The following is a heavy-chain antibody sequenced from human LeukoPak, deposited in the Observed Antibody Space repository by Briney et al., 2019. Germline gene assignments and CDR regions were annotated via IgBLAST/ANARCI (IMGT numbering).Heavy chain of an antibody. J-gene: IGHJ4*02. CDR2: IYSGGST. CDR3: VKDVKSMAGHY. D-gene: IGHD6-19*01. Sequence: PGGSLRLSCAASGFTVSSSYMSWVRQAPGKGLEWVSLIYSGGSTYYAASVKGRFTISRDNSKNTLYLQMNSLGAEDTAVYFCVKDVKSMAGHYWGQGTLVTVSS. V-gene: IGHV3-53*01. CDR1: GFTVSSSY.